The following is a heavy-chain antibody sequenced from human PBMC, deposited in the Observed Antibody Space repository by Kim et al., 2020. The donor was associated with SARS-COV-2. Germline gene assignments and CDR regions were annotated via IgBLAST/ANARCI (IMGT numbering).Heavy chain of an antibody. CDR1: GYTFSDYY. Sequence: ASVKVSCKASGYTFSDYYMHWVRQAPGQGLEWMGIINPDGDSANYTERFQGRVTMTRDTYTSTVYMALSSLRSEDTGVYHCVRADHGQHFDYWGQGTLVTVSS. CDR2: INPDGDSA. J-gene: IGHJ4*02. V-gene: IGHV1-46*01. CDR3: VRADHGQHFDY.